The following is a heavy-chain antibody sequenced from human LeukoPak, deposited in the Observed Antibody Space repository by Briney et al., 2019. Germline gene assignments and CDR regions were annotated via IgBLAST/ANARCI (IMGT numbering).Heavy chain of an antibody. CDR2: IYSDNT. V-gene: IGHV3-53*01. Sequence: GGSLRLSCTVSGFTVSSNSMSWVRQAPGKGLEWVSFIYSDNTHYSDSVKGRFTISRDNAKNSLYLQMNSLSAEDTAVYYCASLDWDLPPDYWGQGTLVTVSS. D-gene: IGHD3/OR15-3a*01. J-gene: IGHJ4*02. CDR3: ASLDWDLPPDY. CDR1: GFTVSSNS.